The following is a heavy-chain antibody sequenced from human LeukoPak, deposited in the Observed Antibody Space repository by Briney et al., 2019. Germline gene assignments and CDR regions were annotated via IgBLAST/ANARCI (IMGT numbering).Heavy chain of an antibody. J-gene: IGHJ6*03. V-gene: IGHV5-51*01. CDR2: IYPGDSDT. CDR1: GYSFTSYW. CDR3: ARLQYSGSYYYYYYMDV. D-gene: IGHD1-26*01. Sequence: GESLKISCKGSGYSFTSYWIGWVRQMPGKGLEWMGIIYPGDSDTRYSPSFQGQVTISADKSISTAYLQWSSLKASDTAMYYCARLQYSGSYYYYYYMDVWGKGTTVTVSS.